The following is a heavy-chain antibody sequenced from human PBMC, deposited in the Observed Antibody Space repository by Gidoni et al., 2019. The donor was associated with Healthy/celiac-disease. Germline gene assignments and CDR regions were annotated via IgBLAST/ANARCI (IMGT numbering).Heavy chain of an antibody. CDR2: IWYDGSNK. D-gene: IGHD6-19*01. Sequence: QVQLVESGGGVVQPGRSLRLSCAASGFTFSSYGMHWVRQAPGKGLEWGAVIWYDGSNKYYADSVKGRFTISRDNSKNTLYLQMNSLRAEDTAVYYCARGPVAGGYDYWGQGTLVTVSS. CDR3: ARGPVAGGYDY. CDR1: GFTFSSYG. V-gene: IGHV3-33*01. J-gene: IGHJ4*02.